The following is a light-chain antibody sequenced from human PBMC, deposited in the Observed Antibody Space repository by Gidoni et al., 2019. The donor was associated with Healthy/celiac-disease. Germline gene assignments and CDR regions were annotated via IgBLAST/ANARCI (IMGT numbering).Light chain of an antibody. CDR3: LLYYVVGGV. Sequence: QTVVTQEPLLTVSPGGTVTPTCASSTGAVTSGYDPNWFQQKPRQAPRALSYSTGNKHSWTPARFSGSLLGGRASLTLSGVQPEDEAEYYCLLYYVVGGVFGGGTNLTVL. J-gene: IGLJ3*02. V-gene: IGLV7-43*01. CDR2: STG. CDR1: TGAVTSGYD.